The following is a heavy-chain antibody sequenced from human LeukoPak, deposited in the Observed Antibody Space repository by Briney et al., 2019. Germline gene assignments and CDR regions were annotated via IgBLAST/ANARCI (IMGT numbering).Heavy chain of an antibody. V-gene: IGHV4-30-2*01. CDR2: IYHSGST. J-gene: IGHJ4*02. CDR3: ARGHGDNSNHK. CDR1: GGSISSGGYS. Sequence: SETLSLTCAVSGGSISSGGYSWSWIRQPPGKGLGWIGYIYHSGSTYYNPTLKSRVTISVNRPKTQFTLKLSSATAADTAVYYCARGHGDNSNHKWGQGTLVTVSS. D-gene: IGHD1-14*01.